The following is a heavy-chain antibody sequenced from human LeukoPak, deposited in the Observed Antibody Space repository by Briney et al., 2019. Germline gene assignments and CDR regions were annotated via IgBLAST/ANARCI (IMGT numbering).Heavy chain of an antibody. Sequence: GGSLRLSCAASGVTFSSYAMDWVRQAPGKGLEWVSGISGSGGSTLYADSVKGRFTISRDNSKNTLYLQMNSLRAEDTAVYYCAKDPVIVVVTHFDYWGQGTLVTVSS. J-gene: IGHJ4*02. CDR3: AKDPVIVVVTHFDY. CDR1: GVTFSSYA. CDR2: ISGSGGST. D-gene: IGHD3-22*01. V-gene: IGHV3-23*01.